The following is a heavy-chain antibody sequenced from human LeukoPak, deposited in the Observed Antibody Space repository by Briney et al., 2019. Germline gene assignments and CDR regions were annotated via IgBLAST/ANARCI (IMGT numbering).Heavy chain of an antibody. Sequence: ASVKVSCKASGYTFTSYDINWVRQATGQGLEWMGWMNPNSGNTGYAQKFQGRVTMTRNTSISTAYMELSSLRSKATTVNYSARGRRDGYNYYWGQGTMVTVSS. CDR3: ARGRRDGYNYY. J-gene: IGHJ4*02. CDR2: MNPNSGNT. CDR1: GYTFTSYD. D-gene: IGHD5-24*01. V-gene: IGHV1-8*01.